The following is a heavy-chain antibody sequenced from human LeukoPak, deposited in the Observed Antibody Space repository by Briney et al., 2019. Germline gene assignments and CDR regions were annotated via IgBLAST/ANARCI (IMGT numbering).Heavy chain of an antibody. CDR2: INTSGSGT. D-gene: IGHD1-26*01. V-gene: IGHV1-46*01. CDR3: VRDNSVGYVAWWFAP. CDR1: GYSFTSRY. Sequence: ASVKVSCKASGYSFTSRYMHWVRHAPGQGLEWLWLINTSGSGTLYVHKVQGRVTMTRDMSTTTNYMYLSRLRSHDTAVYYYVRDNSVGYVAWWFAPLGEGGLVTVSS. J-gene: IGHJ5*02.